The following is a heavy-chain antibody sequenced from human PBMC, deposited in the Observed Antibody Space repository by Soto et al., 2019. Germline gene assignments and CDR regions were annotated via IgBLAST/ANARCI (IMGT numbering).Heavy chain of an antibody. CDR1: GYSFTSYW. Sequence: GESLKISCKGSGYSFTSYWIGWVRQMPGKGLEWMGIIYPGDSDTRYSPSFQGQVTISADKSISTAYLQWSSLKASDTAMYYCAISSLPSSSWLNHDAFDIWGQGTMVTVSS. CDR2: IYPGDSDT. CDR3: AISSLPSSSWLNHDAFDI. V-gene: IGHV5-51*01. D-gene: IGHD6-13*01. J-gene: IGHJ3*02.